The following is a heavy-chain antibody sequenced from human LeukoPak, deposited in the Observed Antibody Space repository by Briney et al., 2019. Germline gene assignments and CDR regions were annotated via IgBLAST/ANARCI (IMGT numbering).Heavy chain of an antibody. Sequence: GGSLRLSCAASGFTLSRYWMSWVRQAPGKGLEWVANIKHDGSEKYYVDSVKGRFTISRDNAKNSLYLQMNSLRGEDTAVYYCARDRDYYNYFEYWGEGTLVTVSS. CDR3: ARDRDYYNYFEY. V-gene: IGHV3-7*04. J-gene: IGHJ4*02. CDR2: IKHDGSEK. CDR1: GFTLSRYW. D-gene: IGHD3-10*01.